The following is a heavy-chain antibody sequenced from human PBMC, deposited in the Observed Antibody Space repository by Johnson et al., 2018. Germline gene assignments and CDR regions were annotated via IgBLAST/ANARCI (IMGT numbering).Heavy chain of an antibody. CDR1: GGSISSYY. CDR3: ARPPGSSYYPYYYLDV. D-gene: IGHD6-13*01. CDR2: LYYRGRT. V-gene: IGHV4-59*01. J-gene: IGHJ6*03. Sequence: QVQLVESGPGLLKPSETLSLTCTVSGGSISSYYWSWIRQPSGKGLAWIGYLYYRGRTNYNPSLKSRVTISKATSKNQFSLKLTSVTAAYTAGYYCARPPGSSYYPYYYLDVGGKGTTVTVSS.